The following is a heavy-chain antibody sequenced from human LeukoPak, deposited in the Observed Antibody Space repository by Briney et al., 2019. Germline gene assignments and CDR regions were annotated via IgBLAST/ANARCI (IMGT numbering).Heavy chain of an antibody. J-gene: IGHJ4*02. CDR2: ISSSGSTI. Sequence: GGSLRLSCAASGFTFSDYYMSWIRQAPGKGLEWVSYISSSGSTIYYADSVKGRFTISRDNAKNSLYLQMNSLRAEDTAVYYCGKEVERHFDLKYWGQGTLVTVSS. CDR3: GKEVERHFDLKY. V-gene: IGHV3-11*01. CDR1: GFTFSDYY.